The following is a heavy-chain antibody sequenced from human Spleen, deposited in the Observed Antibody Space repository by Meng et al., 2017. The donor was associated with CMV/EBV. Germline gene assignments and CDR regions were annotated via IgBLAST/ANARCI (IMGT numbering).Heavy chain of an antibody. J-gene: IGHJ6*02. CDR2: TYYRSKWYN. V-gene: IGHV6-1*01. D-gene: IGHD2-2*01. Sequence: SQTLSLTCAISGDSVSSNSAAWNWIRQSPSRGLEWLGRTYYRSKWYNDYAVSVKSRITINPDTSKNQFSLQLNSVTPEDTAVYYCARGDIVVVPAATYYYYYGMDVWGQGTTVTAP. CDR3: ARGDIVVVPAATYYYYYGMDV. CDR1: GDSVSSNSAA.